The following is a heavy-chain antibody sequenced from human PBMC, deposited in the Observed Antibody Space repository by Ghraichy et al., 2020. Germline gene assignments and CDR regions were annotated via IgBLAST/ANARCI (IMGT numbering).Heavy chain of an antibody. V-gene: IGHV3-9*01. D-gene: IGHD3-3*01. CDR1: GFIFDDYA. CDR2: ISRKSDSI. J-gene: IGHJ6*02. Sequence: GGSLRLSCAASGFIFDDYAMNWVWQAPGKGLEWVAGISRKSDSIGYVDSVKGRFTISRDNAKNSLYLQMNSLRAEDTALYYCAKDPSHVFSAMDVWGQGTTVTVSS. CDR3: AKDPSHVFSAMDV.